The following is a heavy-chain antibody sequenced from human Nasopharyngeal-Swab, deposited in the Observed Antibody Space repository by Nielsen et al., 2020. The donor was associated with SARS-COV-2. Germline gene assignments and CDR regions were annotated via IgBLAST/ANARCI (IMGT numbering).Heavy chain of an antibody. D-gene: IGHD4-17*01. CDR1: GFTFSDYY. CDR3: ARAGGDYYYYYYMDV. J-gene: IGHJ6*03. V-gene: IGHV3-11*04. CDR2: ISSSGSTI. Sequence: GESMKISCAASGFTFSDYYMSWIRQARGKGLEWVSYISSSGSTIYYADSVKGRFTISRDNTKNSLYLQMNSLRAEDTAVYYCARAGGDYYYYYYMDVWGKGTTVTVSS.